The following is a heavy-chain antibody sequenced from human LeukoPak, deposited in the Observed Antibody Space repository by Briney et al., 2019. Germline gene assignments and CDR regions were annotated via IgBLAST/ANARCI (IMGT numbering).Heavy chain of an antibody. V-gene: IGHV3-23*01. CDR2: ISNNGGYT. CDR3: AKSGCSSTSCYSILSGWLDP. Sequence: PGGSLRLSCAASGFTFSSSAMSWVRQAPGKGLEWVSAISNNGGYTYYADSVQGRFTISRDNSKSTLCLQMNSLRAEDTAVYSCAKSGCSSTSCYSILSGWLDPWGQGTLVTVSS. J-gene: IGHJ5*02. CDR1: GFTFSSSA. D-gene: IGHD2-2*02.